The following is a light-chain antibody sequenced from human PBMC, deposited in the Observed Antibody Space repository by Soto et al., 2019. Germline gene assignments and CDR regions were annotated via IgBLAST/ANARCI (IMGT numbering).Light chain of an antibody. V-gene: IGKV1-39*01. Sequence: DIQMTQSPSSLSASLGDRVTITCRASQSISRYLNWYQQKPGKAPKLLIYTTSSLQSGVPSRFSGSGSGTDFTLTISSLHPEDFATYYCQQTYSTWTFGQGTKVDIK. J-gene: IGKJ1*01. CDR3: QQTYSTWT. CDR2: TTS. CDR1: QSISRY.